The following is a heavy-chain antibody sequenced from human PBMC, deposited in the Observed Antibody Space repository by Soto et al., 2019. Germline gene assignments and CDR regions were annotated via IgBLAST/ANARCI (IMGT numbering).Heavy chain of an antibody. D-gene: IGHD2-2*01. Sequence: QLQLQESGPGLVKPSGTLSLTCAVSGGSISSTNWWAWVRQPPGKGLEWIGEVFHSGSTNYNPPLKSRVTISVDKSNTQFSLRLNSVTAADTAVYYCASTDDDTSSYYFDYWGQGTLVTVSS. CDR1: GGSISSTNW. CDR2: VFHSGST. J-gene: IGHJ4*02. CDR3: ASTDDDTSSYYFDY. V-gene: IGHV4-4*02.